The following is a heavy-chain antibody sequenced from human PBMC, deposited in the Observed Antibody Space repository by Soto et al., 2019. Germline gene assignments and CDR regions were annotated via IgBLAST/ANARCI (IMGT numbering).Heavy chain of an antibody. CDR3: AKGPRYSGSGSQYGMEV. CDR2: ISGSGGST. V-gene: IGHV3-23*01. D-gene: IGHD3-10*01. CDR1: GFTFSSYA. Sequence: EVPLLESGGGLVQPGGSLRLSCAASGFTFSSYAMSWVRQAPGKGLEWVSAISGSGGSTYYADSVKGRFTISRDNSKNTLYLQLNSMRAEDTAVYYCAKGPRYSGSGSQYGMEVWGQGTTVTVSS. J-gene: IGHJ6*02.